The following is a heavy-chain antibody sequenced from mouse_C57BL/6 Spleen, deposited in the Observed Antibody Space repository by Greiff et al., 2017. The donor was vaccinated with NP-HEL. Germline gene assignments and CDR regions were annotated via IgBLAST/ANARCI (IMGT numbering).Heavy chain of an antibody. J-gene: IGHJ2*01. V-gene: IGHV1-82*01. D-gene: IGHD1-1*01. CDR1: GYAFSSSW. CDR3: ARWIYYYGSSYYFDY. Sequence: QVQLQQSGPELVKPGASVKISCKASGYAFSSSWMNWVKQRPGKGLEWIGRIYPGDGDTNYNGKFKGKATLTADKSSSTAYMQLSSLTSEDAAVYFFARWIYYYGSSYYFDYWGQGTTLTVSS. CDR2: IYPGDGDT.